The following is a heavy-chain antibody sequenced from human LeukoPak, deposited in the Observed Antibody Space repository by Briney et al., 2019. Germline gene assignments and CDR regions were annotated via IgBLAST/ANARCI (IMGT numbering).Heavy chain of an antibody. D-gene: IGHD3-10*01. CDR2: IYYSGST. CDR1: GGSISSSSHY. J-gene: IGHJ6*03. V-gene: IGHV4-39*01. Sequence: PSETLSLTCTVSGGSISSSSHYWGWIRQPPGKGLEWIGSIYYSGSTYYNPSLKSRVTISVDTSKNQFSLKLRSVTAADTAVYYCARPHYYGSYMDVWGKGTTVTVSS. CDR3: ARPHYYGSYMDV.